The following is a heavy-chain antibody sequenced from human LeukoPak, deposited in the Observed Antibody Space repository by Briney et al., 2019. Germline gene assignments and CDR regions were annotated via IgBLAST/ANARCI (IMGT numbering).Heavy chain of an antibody. Sequence: SETLSLTCTVSGGSISSSSYYWGWIRQPPGKGLEWIGSIYYSGSTYYNPSLKSRVTISVDTSKNQFSLKLNSVTAADTAVYYCARSSYYYAADAFDIWGQGTMVTVSS. J-gene: IGHJ3*02. CDR3: ARSSYYYAADAFDI. CDR1: GGSISSSSYY. CDR2: IYYSGST. D-gene: IGHD3-10*01. V-gene: IGHV4-39*07.